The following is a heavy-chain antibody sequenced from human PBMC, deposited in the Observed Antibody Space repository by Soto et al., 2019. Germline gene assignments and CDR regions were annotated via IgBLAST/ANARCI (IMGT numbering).Heavy chain of an antibody. Sequence: PGGSLRLSCAASGFTFSSYAMHWVRQAPGKGLEWVAVISYDGSNKYYADSVKGRFTISRDNSKNTLYLQMNSLRAEDTAVYYCARDLWRDGSFDYWGQGTLVTVSS. V-gene: IGHV3-30-3*01. D-gene: IGHD1-1*01. CDR1: GFTFSSYA. CDR2: ISYDGSNK. J-gene: IGHJ4*02. CDR3: ARDLWRDGSFDY.